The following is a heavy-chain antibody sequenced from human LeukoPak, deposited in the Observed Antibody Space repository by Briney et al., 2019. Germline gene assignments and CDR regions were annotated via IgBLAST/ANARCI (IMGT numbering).Heavy chain of an antibody. J-gene: IGHJ4*02. V-gene: IGHV4-34*01. CDR2: INHSGST. Sequence: PSETLSLTCAVYGGSFSGYYWSWIRQPPGKGLEWIGEINHSGSTNYNPSLKSRVTISVDTSKNQFSLKLSSVTAADTAVYYCAKLKYSSSWTSDDYWGQGTLVTVSP. CDR1: GGSFSGYY. D-gene: IGHD6-13*01. CDR3: AKLKYSSSWTSDDY.